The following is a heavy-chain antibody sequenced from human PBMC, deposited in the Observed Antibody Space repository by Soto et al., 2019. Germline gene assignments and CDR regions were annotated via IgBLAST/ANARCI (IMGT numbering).Heavy chain of an antibody. CDR3: AGMPYTSGLRFDP. Sequence: SETLSLTCNMSGDSYSISTYSWSWIRQPPGKALQWIGFIYQSGVTSYNPSLASRVSISLDRSNNQCSLKLKSVTAADTAVYFCAGMPYTSGLRFDPWGPGTLVTVPQ. V-gene: IGHV4-30-2*01. D-gene: IGHD6-19*01. CDR2: IYQSGVT. CDR1: GDSYSISTYS. J-gene: IGHJ5*02.